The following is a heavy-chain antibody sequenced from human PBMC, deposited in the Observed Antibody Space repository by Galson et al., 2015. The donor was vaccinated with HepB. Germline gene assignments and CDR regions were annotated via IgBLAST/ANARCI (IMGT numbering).Heavy chain of an antibody. Sequence: SLRLSCAASGFTFSNYAMGWVRQAPGEGLQWVPGISTTGSYKYYADSVNGRFTVSRDNSNNTLYLQMDSLRAEDTATFYCVTYCTSSTCYRRFDNWGQGTLVTVSS. J-gene: IGHJ4*02. CDR3: VTYCTSSTCYRRFDN. CDR2: ISTTGSYK. V-gene: IGHV3-23*01. D-gene: IGHD2-2*01. CDR1: GFTFSNYA.